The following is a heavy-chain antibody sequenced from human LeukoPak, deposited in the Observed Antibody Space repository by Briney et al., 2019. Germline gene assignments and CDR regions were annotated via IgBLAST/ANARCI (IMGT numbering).Heavy chain of an antibody. Sequence: GGSLRLSCAVSGITLSNYGMSWVRQAPGKGLEWVAGISDSGGSTNYADSVKGRFTISRDNPKNTLYLQMNSLRAEDTAVYFCAKRGVVIRVILVCFHKEPYYFDSWGQGALVTVSS. CDR2: ISDSGGST. CDR3: AKRGVVIRVILVCFHKEPYYFDS. V-gene: IGHV3-23*01. D-gene: IGHD3-22*01. J-gene: IGHJ4*02. CDR1: GITLSNYG.